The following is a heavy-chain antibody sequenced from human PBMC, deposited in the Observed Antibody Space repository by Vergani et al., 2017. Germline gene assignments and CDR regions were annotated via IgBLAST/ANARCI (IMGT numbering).Heavy chain of an antibody. CDR3: VPLGXCSGGSCYSHYYYGMDV. CDR2: IYSGGST. D-gene: IGHD2-15*01. J-gene: IGHJ6*02. CDR1: GFTVSSNY. V-gene: IGHV3-66*01. Sequence: EVQLVESGGGLVQPGGSLRLSCAASGFTVSSNYMSWVRQAPGKGLEWVSVIYSGGSTYYADSVKGRFTISRDNSKNTLYLQMNSLRAEDTAVYYCVPLGXCSGGSCYSHYYYGMDVWGQGTTVTVSS.